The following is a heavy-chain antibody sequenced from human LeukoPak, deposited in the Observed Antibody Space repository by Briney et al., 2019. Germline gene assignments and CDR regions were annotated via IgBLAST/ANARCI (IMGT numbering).Heavy chain of an antibody. V-gene: IGHV3-48*03. CDR2: ISSSGSTI. CDR3: ALIPQPLGFDP. J-gene: IGHJ5*02. CDR1: GFTFSSYE. Sequence: HPGGSLRLSCTASGFTFSSYEMNWVRQAPGKGLEWVSYISSSGSTIYYADSVKGRFTISRENAKNSLYLQMNGLRAEDTAVYYCALIPQPLGFDPWGQGTLVTVSS. D-gene: IGHD1-14*01.